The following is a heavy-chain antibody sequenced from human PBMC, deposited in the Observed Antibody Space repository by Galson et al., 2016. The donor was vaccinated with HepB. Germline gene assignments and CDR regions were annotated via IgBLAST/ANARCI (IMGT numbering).Heavy chain of an antibody. CDR3: ASAPAATESDY. D-gene: IGHD6-25*01. CDR2: IKQAGSEK. Sequence: SLRLSCAASGFTFSGYWMTWVRQAPGKGLEWVANIKQAGSEKNYVDSVKGRLTISRDNAKNLVYLQMNSLRAEDTAMYYCASAPAATESDYWGQGTLVTVSP. J-gene: IGHJ4*02. CDR1: GFTFSGYW. V-gene: IGHV3-7*01.